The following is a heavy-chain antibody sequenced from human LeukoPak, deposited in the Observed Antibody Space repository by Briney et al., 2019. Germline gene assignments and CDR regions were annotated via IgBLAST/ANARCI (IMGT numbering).Heavy chain of an antibody. CDR2: ISSSSSYI. J-gene: IGHJ5*02. Sequence: GGSLRLSCAASGFTFSSYSMNWVRQAPGKGLEWVSSISSSSSYIYYADSVKGRFTISRDNAKNPLYLQMNSLRAEDTAVYYCARDPVPYRNYGGSGSAPGGQGPLFTVS. V-gene: IGHV3-21*01. D-gene: IGHD4-11*01. CDR1: GFTFSSYS. CDR3: ARDPVPYRNYGGSGSAP.